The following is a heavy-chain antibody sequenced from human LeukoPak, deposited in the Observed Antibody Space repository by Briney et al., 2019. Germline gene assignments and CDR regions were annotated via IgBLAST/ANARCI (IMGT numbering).Heavy chain of an antibody. J-gene: IGHJ6*03. D-gene: IGHD4-17*01. CDR1: GYTFTSYG. Sequence: GASVKVSCKASGYTFTSYGISWVRQAPGQGLEWMGWISAYDGDTKYAQNLQGRVTMTTDTSTSTAYMELRSLRSDDTALYYCARAGRDYGTSRYYYYYMDVWGKGTTVTVSS. V-gene: IGHV1-18*01. CDR3: ARAGRDYGTSRYYYYYMDV. CDR2: ISAYDGDT.